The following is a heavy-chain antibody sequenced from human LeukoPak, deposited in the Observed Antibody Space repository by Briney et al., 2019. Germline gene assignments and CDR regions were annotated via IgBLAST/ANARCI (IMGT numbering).Heavy chain of an antibody. D-gene: IGHD2-15*01. J-gene: IGHJ4*02. CDR3: AREVPATQAFDY. Sequence: GGSLRLSCAASGFTFSSYGMHWVRRAPGKGLEWVAVIWYDGSNKYYADSVKGRFTISRDNSKNTLYVQMNSLRAEDTAVYYCAREVPATQAFDYWGQGTLVTVSS. CDR2: IWYDGSNK. V-gene: IGHV3-33*01. CDR1: GFTFSSYG.